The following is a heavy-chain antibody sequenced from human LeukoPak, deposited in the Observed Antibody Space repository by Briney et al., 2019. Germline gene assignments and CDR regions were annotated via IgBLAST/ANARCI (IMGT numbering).Heavy chain of an antibody. CDR3: ARSCGGDCYQMDYYYYMDV. Sequence: GGSLRLSCAASGFTFSSYSMNWVRQAPGKGLEWVSYISSSSSTIYYADSVKGRSTISRDNAKNSLYLQMNSLRAEDTAVYYCARSCGGDCYQMDYYYYMDVWGKGTTVTVSS. D-gene: IGHD2-21*02. V-gene: IGHV3-48*01. CDR2: ISSSSSTI. CDR1: GFTFSSYS. J-gene: IGHJ6*03.